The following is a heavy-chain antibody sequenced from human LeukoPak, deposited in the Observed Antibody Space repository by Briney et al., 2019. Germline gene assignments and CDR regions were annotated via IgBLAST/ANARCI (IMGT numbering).Heavy chain of an antibody. J-gene: IGHJ3*01. CDR1: GFTFSDYA. V-gene: IGHV3-30-3*01. D-gene: IGHD3-3*01. CDR2: LSYGGTNK. Sequence: PGGSLRLSCAASGFTFSDYAMHWVRQAPGKGLEWEAVLSYGGTNKYYADSVKGRFTISRDNSKNTMFLQMNSLRAEDTAVYHCARDRSGYANDAFDFWGQGTMVTVSS. CDR3: ARDRSGYANDAFDF.